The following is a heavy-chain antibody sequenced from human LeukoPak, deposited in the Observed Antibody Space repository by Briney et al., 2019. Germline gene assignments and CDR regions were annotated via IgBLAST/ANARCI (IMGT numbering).Heavy chain of an antibody. J-gene: IGHJ6*02. V-gene: IGHV3-30*04. D-gene: IGHD5-18*01. Sequence: GGSLRLSCAASGFTFSSYAMHWVRQAPGKGLEWVAVISYDGSNKYYADSVKGRFTISRDNSKNTLYLQMNSLRAEDTAVYYCARGQDTAMVWMGCYYGMDVWGQGTTVTVSS. CDR1: GFTFSSYA. CDR2: ISYDGSNK. CDR3: ARGQDTAMVWMGCYYGMDV.